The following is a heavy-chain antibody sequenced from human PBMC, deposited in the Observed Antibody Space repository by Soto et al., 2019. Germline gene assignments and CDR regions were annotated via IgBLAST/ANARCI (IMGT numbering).Heavy chain of an antibody. CDR3: ARQLANYYYYYMDV. CDR1: GYTFTSYA. J-gene: IGHJ6*03. CDR2: INAGNGNT. D-gene: IGHD1-1*01. Sequence: QVQLVQSGAEVKKPGASVKVSCKASGYTFTSYAMHWVRQAPGQRLEWMGWINAGNGNTKYSQKFQVRVTITRDTSASTAYMELSSLRSEDTAVYYCARQLANYYYYYMDVWGKGTTVTVSS. V-gene: IGHV1-3*01.